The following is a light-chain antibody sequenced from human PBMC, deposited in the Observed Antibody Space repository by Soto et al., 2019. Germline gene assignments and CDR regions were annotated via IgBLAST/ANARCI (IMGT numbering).Light chain of an antibody. J-gene: IGLJ1*01. CDR1: SSDVGGYNY. CDR2: EVS. Sequence: QSALTQPPSASGSPGQSVTISCTGTSSDVGGYNYVSWYQHHPGKAPKLMIYEVSKRPSGVPDRFSGSKSGNTASLTVSGLQAEDEADYYCSSYAGSNNFNVFGTGTKVTV. V-gene: IGLV2-8*01. CDR3: SSYAGSNNFNV.